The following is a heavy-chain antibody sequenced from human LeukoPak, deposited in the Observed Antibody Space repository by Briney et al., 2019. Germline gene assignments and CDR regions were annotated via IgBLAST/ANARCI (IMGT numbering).Heavy chain of an antibody. D-gene: IGHD4-23*01. CDR3: ARGTTVVNL. CDR1: GFTFSSYG. Sequence: GGSLRLSCAASGFTFSSYGMHWVRQAPGKGLEWVAVISYDGSNEYYADSVKGRFTVSRDNSKNSLYLQMNSLSPEDTAVYYCARGTTVVNLWGQGTLVTVSS. J-gene: IGHJ4*02. CDR2: ISYDGSNE. V-gene: IGHV3-30*03.